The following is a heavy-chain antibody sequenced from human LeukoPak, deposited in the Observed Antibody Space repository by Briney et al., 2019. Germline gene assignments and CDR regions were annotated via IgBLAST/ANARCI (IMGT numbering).Heavy chain of an antibody. V-gene: IGHV3-23*01. CDR3: AKDLYSHAY. D-gene: IGHD4-11*01. Sequence: GGSLRLSCAASGFTFNNFAMNWVRQAPGKGLEWVSAISSSGTITYYADSVKGRFTISRDNSKNTLYLQMNSLRAEDTAVYYCAKDLYSHAYWGQGTLVTVSP. J-gene: IGHJ4*02. CDR1: GFTFNNFA. CDR2: ISSSGTIT.